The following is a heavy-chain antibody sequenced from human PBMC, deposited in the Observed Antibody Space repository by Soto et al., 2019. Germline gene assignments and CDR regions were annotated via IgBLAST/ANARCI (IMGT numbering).Heavy chain of an antibody. CDR1: GYSFTSYW. J-gene: IGHJ4*02. CDR3: ARTSDYGDYGGYFDY. V-gene: IGHV5-51*01. CDR2: IYPGDSDT. D-gene: IGHD4-17*01. Sequence: EESLKISCKGSGYSFTSYWIGWVRQMPGKGLEWMGIIYPGDSDTRYSPSFQGQVTISADKSISTAYLQWSSLKASDTAMYYCARTSDYGDYGGYFDYWGQGTLVTVSS.